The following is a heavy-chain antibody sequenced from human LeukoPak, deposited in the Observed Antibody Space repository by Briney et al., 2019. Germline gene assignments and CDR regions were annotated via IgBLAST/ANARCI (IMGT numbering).Heavy chain of an antibody. J-gene: IGHJ1*01. D-gene: IGHD2-15*01. CDR3: ARGYCSGGGCYTAEYLPH. V-gene: IGHV1-8*02. CDR2: VRPNSAET. CDR1: GYTFTYYD. Sequence: ASVKVSCKASGYTFTYYDINWVRQAAGQGLEWMGWVRPNSAETGNVQKFQGRVTMTRNISASTAYMELTDLRSDDTAVYFCARGYCSGGGCYTAEYLPHWGQGTLVTVSS.